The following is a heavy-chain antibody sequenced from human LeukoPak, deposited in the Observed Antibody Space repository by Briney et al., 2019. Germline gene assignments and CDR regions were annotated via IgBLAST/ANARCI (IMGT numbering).Heavy chain of an antibody. CDR3: AKDLALVGARNFDY. CDR2: IRYDGSNK. CDR1: GFTFSSYA. J-gene: IGHJ4*02. D-gene: IGHD1-26*01. Sequence: PGGSLRLSCAASGFTFSSYAMSWVRQAPGKGLERVAFIRYDGSNKYYADSVKGRFTIPRDNSKNTLYLQMNSLRAEDTAVYYCAKDLALVGARNFDYWGQGTLVTVSS. V-gene: IGHV3-30*02.